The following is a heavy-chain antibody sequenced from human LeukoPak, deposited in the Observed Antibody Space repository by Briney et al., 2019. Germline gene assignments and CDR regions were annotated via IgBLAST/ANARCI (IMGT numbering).Heavy chain of an antibody. V-gene: IGHV3-30*18. CDR3: AKSSGSYYDFDY. Sequence: PGKSLRLSCAASGFTFSKYGIHWVRQAPGKGLEWVGVISYDGSNKYYGDSVEGRFTLSRDNSKNTLYLQMNSLRAEDTAVYYCAKSSGSYYDFDYWGQGTLVTVSS. J-gene: IGHJ4*02. CDR2: ISYDGSNK. D-gene: IGHD3-10*01. CDR1: GFTFSKYG.